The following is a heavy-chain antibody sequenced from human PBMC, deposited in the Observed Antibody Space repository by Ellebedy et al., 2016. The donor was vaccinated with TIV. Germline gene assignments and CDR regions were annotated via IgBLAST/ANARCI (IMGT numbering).Heavy chain of an antibody. D-gene: IGHD3/OR15-3a*01. CDR2: ITGSGVST. J-gene: IGHJ6*02. CDR3: AKGLGQWYYYALDV. Sequence: GESLKISXAASAFTFSRYAMSWVRQAPGKGLEWVSAITGSGVSTYYADSAKGRFTISRDNSKNTVYLQMNSLRAEDTAMYYCAKGLGQWYYYALDVWGQGTTVTVSS. V-gene: IGHV3-23*01. CDR1: AFTFSRYA.